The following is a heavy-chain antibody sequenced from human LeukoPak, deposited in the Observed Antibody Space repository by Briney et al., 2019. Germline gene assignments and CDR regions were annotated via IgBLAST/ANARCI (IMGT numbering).Heavy chain of an antibody. CDR1: GFTFSSYA. D-gene: IGHD3-22*01. CDR2: ISYDGSNK. CDR3: ARDSRGRLHNFGQIY. V-gene: IGHV3-30*04. J-gene: IGHJ4*02. Sequence: PGRSLRPSCAASGFTFSSYAMHWVRQAPGKGLEWVAVISYDGSNKYYADSVKGRFTISRDNSKNTLYLQMNSLRAEDTAVYYCARDSRGRLHNFGQIYWGQGTLVTVSS.